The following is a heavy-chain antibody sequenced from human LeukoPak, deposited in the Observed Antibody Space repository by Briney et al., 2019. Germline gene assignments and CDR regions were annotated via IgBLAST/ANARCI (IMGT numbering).Heavy chain of an antibody. CDR2: IYHTGET. J-gene: IGHJ3*02. CDR1: GGPINNYY. V-gene: IGHV4-59*12. CDR3: AKEKQLLRGDAFDI. D-gene: IGHD2-15*01. Sequence: SETLSLTCTVSGGPINNYYWTWIRQSPGKGLEYIGYIYHTGETDYNPSLKSRVTISLDSSKKQFSLKMTSMTAADTAVYYCAKEKQLLRGDAFDIWGQGTMVTVSS.